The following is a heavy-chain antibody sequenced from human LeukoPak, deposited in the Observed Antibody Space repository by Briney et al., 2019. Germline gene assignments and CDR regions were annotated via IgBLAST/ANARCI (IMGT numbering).Heavy chain of an antibody. D-gene: IGHD5-24*01. V-gene: IGHV1-18*01. Sequence: GASVTVSCKASGYSFTSYGISWVRQAPGQGLEWMGWISAYNGNTNYAQKLQGRVTMTTDTSTSTAYMEQRSLRSDDTAVYYCARGAEVEMATIWGWYFDLWGRGTLVTVSS. J-gene: IGHJ2*01. CDR1: GYSFTSYG. CDR2: ISAYNGNT. CDR3: ARGAEVEMATIWGWYFDL.